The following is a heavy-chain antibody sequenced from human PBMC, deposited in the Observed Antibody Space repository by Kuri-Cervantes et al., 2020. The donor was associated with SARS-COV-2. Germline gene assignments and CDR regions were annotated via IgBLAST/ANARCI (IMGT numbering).Heavy chain of an antibody. CDR1: GGSISGYY. J-gene: IGHJ5*02. CDR3: ASGRAQITIFGVSSMDWFDP. D-gene: IGHD3-3*01. Sequence: SETLSLTCTLSGGSISGYYWSWIRQSAGKGLEFIGRVYSSGGTNYNPSLKSRVTMSVDTSKNQFSLKLSSVTAADTAVYYCASGRAQITIFGVSSMDWFDPWGQGTLVTVSS. V-gene: IGHV4-4*07. CDR2: VYSSGGT.